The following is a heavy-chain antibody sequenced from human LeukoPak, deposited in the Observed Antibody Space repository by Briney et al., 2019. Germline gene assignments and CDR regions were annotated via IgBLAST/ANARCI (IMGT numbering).Heavy chain of an antibody. D-gene: IGHD1-26*01. CDR2: INQDGSEK. CDR3: ARDRSGSS. V-gene: IGHV3-7*01. J-gene: IGHJ4*02. CDR1: RFTFSNYW. Sequence: PGGSLRLSCAASRFTFSNYWMSWVRQAPGKGLECVANINQDGSEKYYVDSVKGRFTISRDNAKNSLYLQMNSLRVEDTAVYYCARDRSGSSWGQGTLVTVSS.